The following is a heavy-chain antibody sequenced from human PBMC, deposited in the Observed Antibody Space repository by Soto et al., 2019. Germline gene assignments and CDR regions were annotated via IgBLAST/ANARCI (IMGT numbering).Heavy chain of an antibody. D-gene: IGHD2-15*01. CDR1: GYTFTSYG. CDR2: ISAYNGNT. CDR3: ARQLGYCSGGSCYPLLYWYFDL. J-gene: IGHJ2*01. V-gene: IGHV1-18*01. Sequence: ASVKVSCKASGYTFTSYGISWVRQAPGQGLEWMGWISAYNGNTNYAQKLQGRVTMTTDTSTSTAYMELRSLRSDDTAVYYCARQLGYCSGGSCYPLLYWYFDLWGRGTLVTVSS.